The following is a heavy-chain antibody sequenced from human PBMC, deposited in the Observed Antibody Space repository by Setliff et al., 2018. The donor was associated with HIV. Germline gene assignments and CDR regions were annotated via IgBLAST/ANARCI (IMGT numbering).Heavy chain of an antibody. CDR2: IYISGST. J-gene: IGHJ4*02. D-gene: IGHD3-16*01. CDR3: ARGGGTGSFDY. Sequence: SETLSLTCTVSGGSITSYYWSWIRQPAGKGLEWFGRIYISGSTNYNPSFESRVTMSIDTSKNQFSLKLSSVIAADTAVYYCARGGGTGSFDYWGQGTLVT. V-gene: IGHV4-4*07. CDR1: GGSITSYY.